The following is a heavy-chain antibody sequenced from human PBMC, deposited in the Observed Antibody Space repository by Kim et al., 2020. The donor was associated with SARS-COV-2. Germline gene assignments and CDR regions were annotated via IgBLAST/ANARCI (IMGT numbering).Heavy chain of an antibody. V-gene: IGHV4-4*02. CDR2: IIHWGTT. CDR1: GVSVSSDYW. D-gene: IGHD3-10*01. J-gene: IGHJ6*02. Sequence: SETLSLTCAISGVSVSSDYWWSLVRQPPGKGLEWVGEIIHWGTTNNNPSLKSRVAISLDKSKNQCSLKLSSVTAADTAVYYCARHLAGADAMDVWGQGATVIVSS. CDR3: ARHLAGADAMDV.